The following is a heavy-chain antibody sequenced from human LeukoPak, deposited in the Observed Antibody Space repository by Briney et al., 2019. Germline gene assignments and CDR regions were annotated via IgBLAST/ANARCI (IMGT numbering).Heavy chain of an antibody. CDR3: AKDRSELRFLEWLFDAFDI. J-gene: IGHJ3*02. CDR1: GFTFSSYA. V-gene: IGHV3-23*01. D-gene: IGHD3-3*01. Sequence: GGSLRLSCAASGFTFSSYAMSWVRQAPGKGLEWVSAIRGSGGSTYYADSVKGRFTISRDNSKNTLYLQMNSLRAEDTAVYYCAKDRSELRFLEWLFDAFDIWGQGTMVTVSS. CDR2: IRGSGGST.